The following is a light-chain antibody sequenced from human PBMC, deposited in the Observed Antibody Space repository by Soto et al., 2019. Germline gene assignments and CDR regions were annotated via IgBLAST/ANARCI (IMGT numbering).Light chain of an antibody. CDR1: QSVSSY. CDR3: KQYGSSPIT. Sequence: EIVMTQSPATLSLSPGERATLSCRASQSVSSYLAWYQQKPGQAHRLLIYDAYNRATGIQARFSGSGSGTDFTLTIRRLEPEDFAVYYCKQYGSSPITFGQGTRLEIK. J-gene: IGKJ5*01. CDR2: DAY. V-gene: IGKV3-20*01.